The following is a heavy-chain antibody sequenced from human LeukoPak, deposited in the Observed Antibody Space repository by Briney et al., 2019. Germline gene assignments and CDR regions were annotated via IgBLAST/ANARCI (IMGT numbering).Heavy chain of an antibody. Sequence: SETLSLTCTVSGGSISSYYWSWIRQPPGKGLEWIGYIYYSGSTNYNTSLKSRVTISVDTSKNQFSLRLSSVTAADTAVYYCARERRDGYKVYFDYWGQGTLVTVSS. J-gene: IGHJ4*02. CDR1: GGSISSYY. V-gene: IGHV4-59*01. D-gene: IGHD5-24*01. CDR2: IYYSGST. CDR3: ARERRDGYKVYFDY.